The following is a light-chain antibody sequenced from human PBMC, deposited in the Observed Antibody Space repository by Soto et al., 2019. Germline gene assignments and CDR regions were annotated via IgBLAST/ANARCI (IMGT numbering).Light chain of an antibody. J-gene: IGKJ5*01. V-gene: IGKV3-11*01. CDR2: DAS. CDR1: QSVRGY. Sequence: DIVLTQSPSTLPLSPGERATLSCGASQSVRGYLAWYQQRPGQAPRLLIYDASHRATGIPARFSGSGSGTDFTLTISSLEPEDFAVYYCQHRSEWPVSVGQGTRLEI. CDR3: QHRSEWPVS.